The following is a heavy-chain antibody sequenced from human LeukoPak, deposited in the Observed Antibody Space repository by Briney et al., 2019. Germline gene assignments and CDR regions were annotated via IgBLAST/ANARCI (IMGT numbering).Heavy chain of an antibody. D-gene: IGHD3-9*01. CDR1: GGTFSSYA. CDR2: IIPIFGTA. V-gene: IGHV1-69*06. Sequence: SVKVCCKASGGTFSSYAICWVRQAPGQGLEWMGGIIPIFGTANYAQKFQGRVTITADKSTSTAYMELSSLRSEDTAVYYCARDYNDILTGFTIWYYYGMDVWGKGTTVTVSS. J-gene: IGHJ6*04. CDR3: ARDYNDILTGFTIWYYYGMDV.